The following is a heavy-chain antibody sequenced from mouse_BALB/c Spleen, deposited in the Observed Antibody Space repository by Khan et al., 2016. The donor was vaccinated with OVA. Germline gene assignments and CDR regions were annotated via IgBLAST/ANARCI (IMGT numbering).Heavy chain of an antibody. CDR3: VRDGAYQRIDGGSAY. Sequence: QVQLQQSGAELERPGDSVKMSCKASGYNFTSYTIHWIKLRPGEGLEWIGYINPSNGYTTYNQKFKDKATLTADKSSNTAYLQLSSLKSDASAAYNSVRDGAYQRIDGGSAYGGQGALVTVCA. CDR2: INPSNGYT. D-gene: IGHD1-2*01. J-gene: IGHJ3*01. V-gene: IGHV1-4*01. CDR1: GYNFTSYT.